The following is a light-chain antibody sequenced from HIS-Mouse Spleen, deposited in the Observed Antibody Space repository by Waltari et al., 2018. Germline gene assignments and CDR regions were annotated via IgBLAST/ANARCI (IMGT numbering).Light chain of an antibody. CDR3: CSYAGSSTNWV. J-gene: IGLJ3*02. CDR2: EGS. CDR1: SRDVGSYNL. Sequence: QSALTQPASVSGSPGQSITISCTGTSRDVGSYNLVPWYQQHQGKAPKLMIYEGSKRPSGVSNRFSGSKSGNTASLTISGLQAEDEADYYCCSYAGSSTNWVFGGGTKLTVL. V-gene: IGLV2-23*01.